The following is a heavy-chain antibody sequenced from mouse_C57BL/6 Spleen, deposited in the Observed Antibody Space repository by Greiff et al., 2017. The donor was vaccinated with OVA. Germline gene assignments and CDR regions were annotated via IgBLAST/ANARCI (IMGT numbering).Heavy chain of an antibody. CDR2: IRLKSDSYAT. D-gene: IGHD1-1*01. CDR3: TGPHYYGSSFDY. V-gene: IGHV6-3*01. J-gene: IGHJ2*01. CDR1: GFTFSNYW. Sequence: EVKLMESGGGLVQPGGSMKLSCVASGFTFSNYWMNWVRQSPEKGLEWVAQIRLKSDSYATHYAESVKGRFTISRDDSKSSVYLQMNNLRAEDTGIYYCTGPHYYGSSFDYWGQGTTRTVSS.